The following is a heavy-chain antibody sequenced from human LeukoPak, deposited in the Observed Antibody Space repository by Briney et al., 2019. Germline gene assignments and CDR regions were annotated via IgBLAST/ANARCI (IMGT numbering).Heavy chain of an antibody. CDR1: GFTFSDYY. CDR2: ISSSGSTI. D-gene: IGHD2-15*01. Sequence: KPGGSPRLSCAASGFTFSDYYMSWIRQAPGKGLEWVSYISSSGSTIYYADSVKGRFTISRDNAKNSLYLQMNSLRAEDTAVYYCARDGIVVVVAATVTPWFDPWGQGTLVTVSS. J-gene: IGHJ5*02. V-gene: IGHV3-11*04. CDR3: ARDGIVVVVAATVTPWFDP.